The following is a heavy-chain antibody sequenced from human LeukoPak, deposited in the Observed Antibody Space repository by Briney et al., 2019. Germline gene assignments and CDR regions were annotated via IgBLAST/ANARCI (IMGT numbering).Heavy chain of an antibody. CDR3: AKDDGSWHPMSPGD. V-gene: IGHV3-30*18. J-gene: IGHJ4*02. CDR1: GFTFSSYG. Sequence: GSLRLSCAATGFTFSSYGMHWVRQTPGKGLEWQAVISYDGSNKYYADSVKVRFTISRDNSKNTPYLQMNSLRAEDTAVYYCAKDDGSWHPMSPGDWGQGTLVTVSS. CDR2: ISYDGSNK. D-gene: IGHD6-13*01.